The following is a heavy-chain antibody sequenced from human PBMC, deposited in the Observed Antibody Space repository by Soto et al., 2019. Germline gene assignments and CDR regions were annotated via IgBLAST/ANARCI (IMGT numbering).Heavy chain of an antibody. CDR3: ARDNGPIAMVYDLHV. J-gene: IGHJ6*04. CDR1: GFTFSSYA. D-gene: IGHD2-8*01. CDR2: ISYDGSNK. V-gene: IGHV3-30-3*01. Sequence: PGGSLRLSCAASGFTFSSYAMHWIRQAPGKGLEWVAVISYDGSNKYYADSVKGRFTISRDNSKNTLYLQMNSLRAEDTAVYSCARDNGPIAMVYDLHVWGKGTTVTVSS.